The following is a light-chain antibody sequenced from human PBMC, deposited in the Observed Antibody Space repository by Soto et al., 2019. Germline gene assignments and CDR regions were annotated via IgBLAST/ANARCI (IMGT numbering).Light chain of an antibody. CDR1: SSDVGGYNY. Sequence: QSVLTQPASVSGSPGQSITISCTGTSSDVGGYNYVSWYQQHPGKAPKLVIYEVSDRPSGISDRFSGSKSGNTASLTISGLQAADEADYYCNSYTSIRTYVFGTGTKVTVL. CDR3: NSYTSIRTYV. V-gene: IGLV2-14*01. CDR2: EVS. J-gene: IGLJ1*01.